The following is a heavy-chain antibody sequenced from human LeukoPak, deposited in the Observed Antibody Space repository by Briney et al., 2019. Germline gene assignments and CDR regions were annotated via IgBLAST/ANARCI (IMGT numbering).Heavy chain of an antibody. D-gene: IGHD3-22*01. CDR3: ARAGLRYYYDSNFPDAFDI. CDR2: FSYSGST. CDR1: GGSINSGGYY. Sequence: SETLSLTCTVSGGSINSGGYYWGWIRQPPGKGLEWIGSFSYSGSTYYNPSLKSRVTISVDASKNQFSLKLSSVTAADTAVYYCARAGLRYYYDSNFPDAFDIWGQGTMVTVSS. V-gene: IGHV4-39*01. J-gene: IGHJ3*02.